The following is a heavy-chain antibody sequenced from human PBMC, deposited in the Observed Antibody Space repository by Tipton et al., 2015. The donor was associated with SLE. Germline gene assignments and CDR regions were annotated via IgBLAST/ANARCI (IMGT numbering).Heavy chain of an antibody. V-gene: IGHV4-39*07. CDR3: ARGPRDYYYYMDV. Sequence: TLSLTCTVSGGSISSSSYYWGWIRQPPGKGLEWIGSIYYSGSTYYNPSLKSRVTISVDTSKNQFSLKLSSVTAADTAVYYCARGPRDYYYYMDVWGKGTTVTVSS. CDR2: IYYSGST. J-gene: IGHJ6*03. CDR1: GGSISSSSYY.